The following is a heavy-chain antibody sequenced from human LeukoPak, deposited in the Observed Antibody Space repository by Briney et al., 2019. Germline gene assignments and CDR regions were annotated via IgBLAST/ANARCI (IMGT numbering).Heavy chain of an antibody. D-gene: IGHD3-22*01. J-gene: IGHJ5*02. Sequence: ASVKVSCKASGGTFSSYAISWVRQAPGQGLEWMGGIIPVFATANYAQKFQGRVTITADESTYTAYMELSSLRSEDTAVYYCARSYYYDSSGYYYIGWCDPWDQGTLVTVSS. CDR2: IIPVFATA. CDR3: ARSYYYDSSGYYYIGWCDP. V-gene: IGHV1-69*13. CDR1: GGTFSSYA.